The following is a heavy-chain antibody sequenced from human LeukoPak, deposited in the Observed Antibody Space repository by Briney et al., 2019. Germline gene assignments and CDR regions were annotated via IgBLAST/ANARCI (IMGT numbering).Heavy chain of an antibody. CDR1: GFSFSNYN. V-gene: IGHV3-48*01. CDR3: TRDHVDGGGVFSRRGDY. CDR2: ITFSSNVK. D-gene: IGHD2-21*01. J-gene: IGHJ4*02. Sequence: PGGSLRLSCTASGFSFSNYNMNWVRQAPGKGLEWISYITFSSNVKQYADSVEGRFTVSRDNAKNSLYLQMSSLRAEDTAIYYCTRDHVDGGGVFSRRGDYWGQGTLVTVSS.